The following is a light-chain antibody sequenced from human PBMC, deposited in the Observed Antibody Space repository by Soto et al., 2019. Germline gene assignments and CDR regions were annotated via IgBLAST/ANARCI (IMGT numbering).Light chain of an antibody. J-gene: IGKJ3*01. V-gene: IGKV1-39*01. CDR3: HQSYSGPRT. CDR2: AAS. CDR1: QGISSY. Sequence: DIQLTQSPSSLSASVGDRVAITCRASQGISSYLNWYQQKAVKAPKLLIYAASNLQSGVASRFSGGGSGTDFTLTISSLQPEDFATYYCHQSYSGPRTFGPGTKVDIK.